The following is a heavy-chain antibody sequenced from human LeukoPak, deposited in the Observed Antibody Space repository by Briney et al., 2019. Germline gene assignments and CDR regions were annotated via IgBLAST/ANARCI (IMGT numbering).Heavy chain of an antibody. CDR3: ARDPGGYNPDAFDI. J-gene: IGHJ3*02. CDR2: IYYSGST. D-gene: IGHD5-24*01. V-gene: IGHV4-39*07. CDR1: GGSISNSSYY. Sequence: SETLSLTCTVSGGSISNSSYYWGWIRQPPGKGLEWIGSIYYSGSTNYNPSLKSRVTISVDTSKNQFSLKLSSVTAADTAVYYCARDPGGYNPDAFDIWGQGTMVTVSS.